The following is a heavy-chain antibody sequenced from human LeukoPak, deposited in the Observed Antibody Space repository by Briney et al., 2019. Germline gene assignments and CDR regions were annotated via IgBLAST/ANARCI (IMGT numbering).Heavy chain of an antibody. CDR1: GFTFSSYW. D-gene: IGHD3-10*01. Sequence: GGSLRLSCAASGFTFSSYWMHWVRQAPGKGLEWVSGINWNGGSTGYADSVKGRFTISRDNAKNSLYLQMNSLRAEDTALYYCARDGGWFGEFTKNWFDPWGQGTLVTVSS. CDR2: INWNGGST. J-gene: IGHJ5*02. CDR3: ARDGGWFGEFTKNWFDP. V-gene: IGHV3-20*04.